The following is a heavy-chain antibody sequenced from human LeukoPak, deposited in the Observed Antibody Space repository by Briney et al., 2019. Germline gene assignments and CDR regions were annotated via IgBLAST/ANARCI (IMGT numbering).Heavy chain of an antibody. CDR3: ARGQDSGSCFDN. J-gene: IGHJ4*03. V-gene: IGHV4-59*01. Sequence: PSETLSLTCTVSGGSISSYLWSWIRQPPGKGLEWIGYIYYSGSTNYNPYLKRRVTIVVDTSKDQFSLKGSSVTAADRAVYYCARGQDSGSCFDNWGQGGLVTVSS. D-gene: IGHD1-26*01. CDR2: IYYSGST. CDR1: GGSISSYL.